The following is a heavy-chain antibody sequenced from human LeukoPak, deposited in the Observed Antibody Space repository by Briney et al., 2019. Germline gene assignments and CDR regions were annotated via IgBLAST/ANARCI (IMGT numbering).Heavy chain of an antibody. J-gene: IGHJ6*03. CDR2: MNPSSGNT. CDR3: ARGMTTVGPTNMDV. Sequence: ASVKVSCKASGYTFTSYDINWVRQATGQGLEWMGWMNPSSGNTGYAQKFQGRVTITRNTSISTAYMELSSLRSDDTAVYYCARGMTTVGPTNMDVWGKGTTVTVSS. D-gene: IGHD4-23*01. V-gene: IGHV1-8*03. CDR1: GYTFTSYD.